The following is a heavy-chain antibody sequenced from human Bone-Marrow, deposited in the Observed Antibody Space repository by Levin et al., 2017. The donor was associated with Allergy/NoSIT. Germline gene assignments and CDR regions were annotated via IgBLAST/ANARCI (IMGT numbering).Heavy chain of an antibody. CDR2: IYYSGST. Sequence: PSETLSLTCTVSGGSISSYYWSWIRQPPGKGLEWIGYIYYSGSTNYNPSLKSRVTISVDTSKNQFSLKLSSVTAADTAVYYCASLKVGAAAYDYWGQGTLVTVSS. V-gene: IGHV4-59*01. D-gene: IGHD6-13*01. CDR1: GGSISSYY. CDR3: ASLKVGAAAYDY. J-gene: IGHJ4*02.